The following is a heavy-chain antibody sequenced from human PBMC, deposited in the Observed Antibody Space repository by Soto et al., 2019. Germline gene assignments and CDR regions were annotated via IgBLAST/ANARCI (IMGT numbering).Heavy chain of an antibody. V-gene: IGHV3-48*02. CDR3: ARRIATADHAFDI. D-gene: IGHD6-13*01. J-gene: IGHJ3*02. Sequence: GGSLRLSCAASGFTFSTYSMNWVRQAPGKGLEWVSYISSSSSTMYYAVSVKGRFTISRDNARNSLYLQMNSLRDEDTAVYYCARRIATADHAFDIWGQGTMVTVSS. CDR2: ISSSSSTM. CDR1: GFTFSTYS.